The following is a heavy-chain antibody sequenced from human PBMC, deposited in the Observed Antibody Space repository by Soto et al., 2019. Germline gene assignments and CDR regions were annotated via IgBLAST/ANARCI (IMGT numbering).Heavy chain of an antibody. J-gene: IGHJ4*02. CDR1: GFTFSSYA. D-gene: IGHD3-10*01. V-gene: IGHV3-23*01. CDR3: AKCTVRGVISTFDY. Sequence: EVQLLESGGGLVQPGGSLTLSCAPSGFTFSSYAMNWVRQAPWKGLEWVSGISASGGNTYYADSVKGRFPFSRDNYKNTLYLQMNSLRADATAVYYCAKCTVRGVISTFDYWGQGTLVIVSS. CDR2: ISASGGNT.